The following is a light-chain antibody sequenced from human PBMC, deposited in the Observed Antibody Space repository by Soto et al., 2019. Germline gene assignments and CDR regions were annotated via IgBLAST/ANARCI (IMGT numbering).Light chain of an antibody. CDR2: AAS. CDR1: QDIRNY. V-gene: IGKV1-27*01. CDR3: QQRSNWPT. Sequence: DIQMTHSPPSLSLSVGPRLPIPFRASQDIRNYLAWYQQKPGNVPKLLIYAASTLQSGVPSRFSGSGSGTDFTLTISSLEPEDFAVYYCQQRSNWPTFGGGTKVDIK. J-gene: IGKJ4*01.